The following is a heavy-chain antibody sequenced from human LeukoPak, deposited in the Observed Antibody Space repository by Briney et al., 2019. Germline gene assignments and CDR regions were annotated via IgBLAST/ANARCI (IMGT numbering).Heavy chain of an antibody. CDR1: GYIFTRIA. CDR2: INTNTGNP. CDR3: ARGYSHDREGAFDV. V-gene: IGHV7-4-1*02. D-gene: IGHD5-12*01. J-gene: IGHJ3*01. Sequence: GASVKVSCRASGYIFTRIAMTWVRQAPGQGLEWMGWINTNTGNPTYAQDFAGRSVFSLDTSVDTAYPHITNLQAEDTAVYYCARGYSHDREGAFDVWGQGTMVTVSS.